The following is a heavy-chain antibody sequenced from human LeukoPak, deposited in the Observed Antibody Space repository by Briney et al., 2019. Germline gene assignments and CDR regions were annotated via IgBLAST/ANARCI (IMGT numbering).Heavy chain of an antibody. Sequence: GGSPRLSCIASGFSISSSWMSWVRQAPGKGLEWVAVISYDGSDKYYADSVKGRFTISRDNSKNTLCLQMNSLRVEDTAVYYCARNGEELDYWGLGTLVTVSS. D-gene: IGHD4-17*01. CDR2: ISYDGSDK. V-gene: IGHV3-30-3*01. CDR3: ARNGEELDY. J-gene: IGHJ4*02. CDR1: GFSISSSW.